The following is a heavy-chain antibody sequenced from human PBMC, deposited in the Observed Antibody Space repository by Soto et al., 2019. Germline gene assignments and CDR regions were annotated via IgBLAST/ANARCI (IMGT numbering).Heavy chain of an antibody. Sequence: VRQAPGKGLEWMGGIIPIFGTANYAQKFQGRVKITEDKSTSTAYMGLSSLRSEDTAVYYCARGLISRATYDIHCWRQGT. CDR2: IIPIFGTA. J-gene: IGHJ1*01. V-gene: IGHV1-69*06. D-gene: IGHD1-26*01. CDR3: ARGLISRATYDIHC.